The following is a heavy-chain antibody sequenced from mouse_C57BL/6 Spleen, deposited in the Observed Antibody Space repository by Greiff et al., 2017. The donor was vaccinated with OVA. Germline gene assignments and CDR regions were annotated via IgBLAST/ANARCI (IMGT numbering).Heavy chain of an antibody. Sequence: VQLQQSGAELVKPGASVKISCKASGYTFTDYYINWVKQRPGQGLAWIGKLGPGSGSTYYNEKFKGKATLTADKSSSTAYMQLSSLTSEDSAVYFWARRYDYDYYAMDYWGQGTSVTVSS. D-gene: IGHD2-4*01. CDR2: LGPGSGST. CDR3: ARRYDYDYYAMDY. CDR1: GYTFTDYY. V-gene: IGHV1-77*01. J-gene: IGHJ4*01.